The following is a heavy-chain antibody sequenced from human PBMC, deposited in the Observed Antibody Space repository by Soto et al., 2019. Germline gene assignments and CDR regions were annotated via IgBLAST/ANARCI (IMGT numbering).Heavy chain of an antibody. CDR3: ARGECSSIYCFTRWALDI. J-gene: IGHJ3*02. Sequence: QVQLQQWGAGLLKPSETLSLTCAVHGGSFSGYYWTWIRQTPGKGLEWIGEISHSGSTNYNPSLKSRVTMSADPSKSQFSLQLTAVTAADSGVYYCARGECSSIYCFTRWALDIWGQGTVVTVSS. CDR1: GGSFSGYY. CDR2: ISHSGST. D-gene: IGHD2-2*01. V-gene: IGHV4-34*01.